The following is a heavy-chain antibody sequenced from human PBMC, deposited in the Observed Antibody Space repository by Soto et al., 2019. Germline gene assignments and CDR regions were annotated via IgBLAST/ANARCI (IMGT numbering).Heavy chain of an antibody. CDR2: IIPIFGTA. CDR1: VGTFSRYS. V-gene: IGHV1-69*01. J-gene: IGHJ3*02. D-gene: IGHD3-10*01. CDR3: ARERAPPGGLRGAAFDI. Sequence: VQDSCAAAVGTFSRYSISWVRQAPGQGLEWMGGIIPIFGTANYAQKFQGRVTITADESTSTAYMELSSLRSEDTAVYYCARERAPPGGLRGAAFDIWGQGTMVTVSS.